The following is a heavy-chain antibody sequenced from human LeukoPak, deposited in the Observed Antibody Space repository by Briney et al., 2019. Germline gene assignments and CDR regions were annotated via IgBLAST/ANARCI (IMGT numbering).Heavy chain of an antibody. CDR1: GFTFKNHA. Sequence: GGSLRLSCSTSGFTFKNHAMGWVRRAPGKGLEWVSGISGPGDSTYYADSVKGRFIISRDNSKNTLYLQMDGLRGEDTAVYFCAKGAKLWKTYYFDYWGQGTLVTVSS. V-gene: IGHV3-23*01. CDR2: ISGPGDST. D-gene: IGHD5-18*01. CDR3: AKGAKLWKTYYFDY. J-gene: IGHJ4*02.